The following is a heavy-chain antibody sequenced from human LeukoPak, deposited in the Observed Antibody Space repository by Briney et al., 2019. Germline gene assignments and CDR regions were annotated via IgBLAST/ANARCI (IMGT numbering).Heavy chain of an antibody. CDR2: ISWNSGLI. CDR1: GFTFDDYA. J-gene: IGHJ4*02. D-gene: IGHD3-10*01. V-gene: IGHV3-9*01. Sequence: GGSLRLSCATSGFTFDDYAMHWVRQAPGKGLEWVSGISWNSGLIGYADSVKGRFTISRDNAKNFLYLQMNSLRAEDTALYYCAKEADYHGELLYYYFDYWGQGTLVTVSS. CDR3: AKEADYHGELLYYYFDY.